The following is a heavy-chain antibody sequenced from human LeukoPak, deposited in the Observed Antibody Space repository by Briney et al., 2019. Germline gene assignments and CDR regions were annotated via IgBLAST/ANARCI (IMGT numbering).Heavy chain of an antibody. J-gene: IGHJ6*02. CDR3: ARAPGGWYGMDV. V-gene: IGHV3-74*01. CDR2: ITNDGSST. CDR1: GLTFSSHW. D-gene: IGHD6-19*01. Sequence: GGSLRLSCAASGLTFSSHWLHWVRQAPGKGLVWVSRITNDGSSTTYADSVKGRFTISRDNAKNMLYLQVNSLRADDTAVYYCARAPGGWYGMDVWGQGTTVTVSS.